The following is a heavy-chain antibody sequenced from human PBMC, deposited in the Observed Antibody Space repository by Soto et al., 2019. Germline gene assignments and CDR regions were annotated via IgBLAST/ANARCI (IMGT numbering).Heavy chain of an antibody. CDR3: ARDLIASIFGVVYYGMDV. CDR1: GFTFSSYA. Sequence: QVQLVESGGGVVQPGRSLRLSCAASGFTFSSYAMHWVRQAPGKGLEWVAVISYDGSNKYYADSVKGRFTISRDNSKNTLYLQMNSLRAEDTAVYYCARDLIASIFGVVYYGMDVW. D-gene: IGHD3-3*01. V-gene: IGHV3-30-3*01. J-gene: IGHJ6*01. CDR2: ISYDGSNK.